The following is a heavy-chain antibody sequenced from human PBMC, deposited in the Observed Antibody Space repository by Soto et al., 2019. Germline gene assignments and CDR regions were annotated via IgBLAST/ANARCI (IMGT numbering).Heavy chain of an antibody. V-gene: IGHV4-59*01. CDR3: ARERYYGMDV. J-gene: IGHJ6*01. Sequence: PSETLCITCTFSVGSISSYYWSWIRQPPGKGLEWIGNIYYSGSTNYNPSLKSRVTISVDTSKKQFSLKLSSVTAADTAVYYCARERYYGMDVWGQGTTVTVSS. CDR2: IYYSGST. CDR1: VGSISSYY.